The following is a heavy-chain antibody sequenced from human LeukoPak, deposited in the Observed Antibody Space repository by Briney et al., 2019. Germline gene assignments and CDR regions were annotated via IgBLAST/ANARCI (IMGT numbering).Heavy chain of an antibody. CDR2: IRGSGGST. J-gene: IGHJ5*02. D-gene: IGHD1-14*01. CDR1: GFTFSSYV. CDR3: ARQPTGYPNWFDL. Sequence: GGSLRLSCAAAGFTFSSYVMSWVRQAPGKGLKWVSSIRGSGGSTYHADSVKGRFTISRDDSKSTLFLEMNSLRAEDTAVYYCARQPTGYPNWFDLWGQGAPVTVSS. V-gene: IGHV3-23*01.